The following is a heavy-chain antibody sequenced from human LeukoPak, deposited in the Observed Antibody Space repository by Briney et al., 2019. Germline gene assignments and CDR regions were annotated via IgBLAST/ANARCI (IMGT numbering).Heavy chain of an antibody. D-gene: IGHD2-15*01. Sequence: GASVKVSCKVSGYTLTELSMHWVRQAPGKGLEWMGGFDPEDGETIYAQKFQGRVTMTEDTSTDTAYMELSSLRSEDTAVYYCARARGYCSGGSCYSDYWGQGTLVTVCS. V-gene: IGHV1-24*01. CDR2: FDPEDGET. CDR1: GYTLTELS. CDR3: ARARGYCSGGSCYSDY. J-gene: IGHJ4*02.